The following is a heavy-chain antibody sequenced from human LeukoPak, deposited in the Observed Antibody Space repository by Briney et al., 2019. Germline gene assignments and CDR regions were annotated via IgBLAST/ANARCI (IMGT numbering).Heavy chain of an antibody. CDR3: ASFGGFSQTAYIVVVPAATGGAFDI. CDR1: GATFSSYA. Sequence: SVKVSCKASGATFSSYAIGWVQQAPGQGLEWIGGIIPIFGTANYAQKFQGRVTITADESTSTAYMELSSLRSEDTAVYYCASFGGFSQTAYIVVVPAATGGAFDIWGQGTMVTVSS. V-gene: IGHV1-69*13. D-gene: IGHD2-2*01. CDR2: IIPIFGTA. J-gene: IGHJ3*02.